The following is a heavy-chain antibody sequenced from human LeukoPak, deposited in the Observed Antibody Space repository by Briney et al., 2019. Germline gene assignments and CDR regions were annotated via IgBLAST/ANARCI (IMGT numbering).Heavy chain of an antibody. CDR2: ISSSSSYI. CDR3: ASGVQGQLDDAFDI. D-gene: IGHD6-13*01. Sequence: GGSLRLSCAASGFTFSSYSMNWVRQAPGKGLEWVSSISSSSSYIYYADSVKGRFTISRDNAKNSLYLQMNSLRAEDTAVYYCASGVQGQLDDAFDIWGQGTMVTVSS. CDR1: GFTFSSYS. V-gene: IGHV3-21*01. J-gene: IGHJ3*02.